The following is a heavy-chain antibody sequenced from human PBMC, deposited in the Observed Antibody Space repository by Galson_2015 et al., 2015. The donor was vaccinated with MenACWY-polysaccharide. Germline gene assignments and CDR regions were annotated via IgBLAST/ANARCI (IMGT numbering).Heavy chain of an antibody. CDR3: AKDLNRYCSGGSCDYFDY. CDR2: TAYDGSNK. V-gene: IGHV3-30*18. Sequence: SLRLSCAASGFSFSSYGMHWVRQAPGKGLEWVAVTAYDGSNKYYADSVKGRFTISRDNSKNTLYLQMNSLRAEDTAVYYCAKDLNRYCSGGSCDYFDYWGQGTLVTVSS. CDR1: GFSFSSYG. D-gene: IGHD2-15*01. J-gene: IGHJ4*02.